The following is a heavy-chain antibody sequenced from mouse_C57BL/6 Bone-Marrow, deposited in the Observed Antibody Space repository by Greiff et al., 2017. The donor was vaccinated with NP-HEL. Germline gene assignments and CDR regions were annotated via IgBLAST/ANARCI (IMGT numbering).Heavy chain of an antibody. CDR1: GYSFTDYN. V-gene: IGHV1-39*01. CDR3: ARGGGLPYFDY. J-gene: IGHJ2*01. CDR2: INPNYGTT. D-gene: IGHD3-3*01. Sequence: EVKLVESGPELVKPGASVKISCKASGYSFTDYNMNWVKQSNGKSLEWIGVINPNYGTTSYNPKFKGKATLTVDQSSSTAYMQLNSLTSEDSAVYYCARGGGLPYFDYWGQGTTLTVSS.